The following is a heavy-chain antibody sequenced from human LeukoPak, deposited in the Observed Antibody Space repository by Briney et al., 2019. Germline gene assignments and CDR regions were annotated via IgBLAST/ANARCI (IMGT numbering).Heavy chain of an antibody. CDR1: GFTSGDYA. Sequence: GGSLRLSCTASGFTSGDYAMSWVRQAPGKGLEWVGFITSKAYGATTDYAASVKGRFTISRDDSKRIAYLQMNSLKTEDTAVYYCSRHIVGARTYFDYWGQGALVTVSS. V-gene: IGHV3-49*04. CDR2: ITSKAYGATT. CDR3: SRHIVGARTYFDY. J-gene: IGHJ4*02. D-gene: IGHD1-26*01.